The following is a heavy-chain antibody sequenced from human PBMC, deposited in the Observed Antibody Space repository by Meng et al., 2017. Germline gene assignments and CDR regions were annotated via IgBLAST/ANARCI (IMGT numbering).Heavy chain of an antibody. CDR2: IYHSGST. V-gene: IGHV4-4*03. CDR3: ARILYGDQGLD. D-gene: IGHD4-17*01. Sequence: QVHLPEPGQGLVKPPGTLALTCAVSGGSISSSNGWSWARQPPGKGLEWIGEIYHSGSTNYNPSLKSRVTISVDKSKNQFSLKLSSVTAADTAVYYCARILYGDQGLDWGQGTLVTVSS. CDR1: GGSISSSNG. J-gene: IGHJ4*02.